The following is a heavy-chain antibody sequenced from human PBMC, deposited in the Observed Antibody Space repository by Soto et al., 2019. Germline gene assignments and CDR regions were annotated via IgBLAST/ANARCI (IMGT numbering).Heavy chain of an antibody. V-gene: IGHV3-23*01. CDR3: TTHEEGPPWAGAFDS. Sequence: RLSCAASGVRFRTRAMSWVRQAPGKGLEWVASIRPGGDSTYYADSVKGRFAVSRDNSNVTLYLQMDSLRVEDTAIYYCTTHEEGPPWAGAFDSWGQGTLVTVSS. J-gene: IGHJ5*01. D-gene: IGHD1-26*01. CDR2: IRPGGDST. CDR1: GVRFRTRA.